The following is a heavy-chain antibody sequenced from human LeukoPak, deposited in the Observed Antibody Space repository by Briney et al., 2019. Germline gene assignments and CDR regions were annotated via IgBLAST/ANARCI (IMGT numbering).Heavy chain of an antibody. D-gene: IGHD6-19*01. CDR2: IFPSGGEI. CDR3: AKGVSSGYYSHYDY. J-gene: IGHJ4*02. Sequence: TGGSLRLSCAASGFSFRSSAMNWVRQAPGKGLEWVSSIFPSGGEIHYADSVKGRFTISRDNSKNTLYLQMNSLRAEDTAVYYCAKGVSSGYYSHYDYWGQGTLVTVSS. CDR1: GFSFRSSA. V-gene: IGHV3-23*01.